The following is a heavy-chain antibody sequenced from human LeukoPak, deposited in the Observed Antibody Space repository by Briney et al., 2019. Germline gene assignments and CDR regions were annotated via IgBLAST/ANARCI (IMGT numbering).Heavy chain of an antibody. J-gene: IGHJ4*02. Sequence: SETLSLTCTVSGGSISSHYWSWIRQPPGKGLEWIGYIYYSGSTNYNPSLKSRVTMSVDTSKNQFSLKLSSVTAADTGVYYCARGYCSDGSYYPWVYWGQRPLVTVSS. V-gene: IGHV4-59*11. CDR1: GGSISSHY. D-gene: IGHD2-15*01. CDR2: IYYSGST. CDR3: ARGYCSDGSYYPWVY.